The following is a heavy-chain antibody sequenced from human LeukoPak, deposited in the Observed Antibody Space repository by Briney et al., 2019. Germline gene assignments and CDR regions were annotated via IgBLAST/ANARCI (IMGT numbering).Heavy chain of an antibody. D-gene: IGHD4-17*01. V-gene: IGHV3-23*01. J-gene: IGHJ4*02. Sequence: PGGSLRLSCAASGVIFYKSAMSWVRQAPGKGLEWVSAISGSGDDTYYADSVKGRFTISRDNSKNTLFLQMSSLRADDTAVYYCAKEIRDYGDSRFDYWGQGTLVTVSS. CDR3: AKEIRDYGDSRFDY. CDR2: ISGSGDDT. CDR1: GVIFYKSA.